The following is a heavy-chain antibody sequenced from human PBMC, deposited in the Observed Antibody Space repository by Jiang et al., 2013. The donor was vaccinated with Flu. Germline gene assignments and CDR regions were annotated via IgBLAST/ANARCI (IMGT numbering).Heavy chain of an antibody. CDR3: ARVAAAGRLSY. D-gene: IGHD6-13*01. CDR1: GFTFSSYS. CDR2: ISSSSSYI. Sequence: SCAASGFTFSSYSMNWVRQAPGKGLEWVSSISSSSSYIYYADSVKGRFTISRDNAKNSLYLQMNSLRAEDTAVYYCARVAAAGRLSYWGQGTLVTVSS. V-gene: IGHV3-21*01. J-gene: IGHJ4*02.